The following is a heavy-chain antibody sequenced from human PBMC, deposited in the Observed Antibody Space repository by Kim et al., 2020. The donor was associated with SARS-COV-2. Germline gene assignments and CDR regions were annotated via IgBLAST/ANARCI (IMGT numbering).Heavy chain of an antibody. CDR1: GGSISSYY. CDR2: IYYSGST. Sequence: SETLSLTCTVSGGSISSYYWSWIRQPPGKGLEWIGYIYYSGSTNYNPSLKSRVTISVDTSKNQFSLKLSSVTAADTAVYYCARLYCSSTSCPFNYYYYY. J-gene: IGHJ6*03. D-gene: IGHD2-2*01. V-gene: IGHV4-59*08. CDR3: ARLYCSSTSCPFNYYYYY.